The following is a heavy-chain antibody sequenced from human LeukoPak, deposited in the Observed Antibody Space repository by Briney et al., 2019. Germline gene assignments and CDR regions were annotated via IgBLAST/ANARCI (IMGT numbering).Heavy chain of an antibody. CDR1: GGSISSSGYY. V-gene: IGHV4-39*07. J-gene: IGHJ4*02. CDR2: IYYSGSS. D-gene: IGHD1-26*01. Sequence: SETLSLTCTVSGGSISSSGYYWGWVRQPPGKELEWIGSIYYSGSSHYNPSLKSRVSMSRDTAKNQFSLNLSSVTAADTAVYYCARVGVTADFDYWGQGTLVTVSS. CDR3: ARVGVTADFDY.